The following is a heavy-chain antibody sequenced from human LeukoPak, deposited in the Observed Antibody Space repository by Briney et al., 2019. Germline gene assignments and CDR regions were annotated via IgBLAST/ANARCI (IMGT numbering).Heavy chain of an antibody. Sequence: GGSLRLSCAASGFTYSDYAMTWVRQAPGKGLESVSIISSGGAGTYYADSVKGRFTISRDNSKNTLYLQMNSLRVDDTAVYYCAKGNSDYGTGFDCWGRGIQVTVSS. J-gene: IGHJ4*02. V-gene: IGHV3-23*01. D-gene: IGHD4-17*01. CDR2: ISSGGAGT. CDR3: AKGNSDYGTGFDC. CDR1: GFTYSDYA.